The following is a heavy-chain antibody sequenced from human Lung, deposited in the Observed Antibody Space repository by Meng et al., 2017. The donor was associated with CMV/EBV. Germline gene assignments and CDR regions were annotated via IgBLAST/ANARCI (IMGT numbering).Heavy chain of an antibody. Sequence: VQLVQSGAEVKRPGASAKISCQASGYSFSGFYLNWARQAPGHGLEWLGRVNPISDDTHLAQKFEGRINVTRGATINTAFMELTRLRPDDTAVYYCAKSSDNGWSSWGPGTLVTVSS. J-gene: IGHJ4*01. D-gene: IGHD6-19*01. CDR2: VNPISDDT. CDR3: AKSSDNGWSS. CDR1: GYSFSGFY. V-gene: IGHV1-2*06.